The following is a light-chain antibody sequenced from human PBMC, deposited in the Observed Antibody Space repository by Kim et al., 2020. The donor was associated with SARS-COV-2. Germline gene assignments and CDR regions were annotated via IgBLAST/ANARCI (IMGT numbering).Light chain of an antibody. V-gene: IGKV3-15*01. CDR2: GAS. CDR3: QQYNNWRTWT. CDR1: QSVSSK. J-gene: IGKJ1*01. Sequence: EIVMTQSPATLSVSPGERATLSCRASQSVSSKLAWYQQKPGQAPRLLIYGASTRATGFPARFSGSGSGTEFSLTISSLQSEDFAVYYCQQYNNWRTWTFGQGTKVDIK.